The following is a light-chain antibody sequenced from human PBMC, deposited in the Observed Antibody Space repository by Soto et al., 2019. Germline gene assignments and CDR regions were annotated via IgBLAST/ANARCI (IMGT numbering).Light chain of an antibody. J-gene: IGKJ2*01. CDR2: GAS. CDR3: QQYNNFPSYT. CDR1: QSVSSN. V-gene: IGKV3-15*01. Sequence: EIVTTQSPATLSVSPGERATLSRRASQSVSSNLAWYQQKPGQAPRLLIYGASTRATGIPARFSGSGSGTEFTLTISSLQSEDFAVYYCQQYNNFPSYTFGQGTKVDIK.